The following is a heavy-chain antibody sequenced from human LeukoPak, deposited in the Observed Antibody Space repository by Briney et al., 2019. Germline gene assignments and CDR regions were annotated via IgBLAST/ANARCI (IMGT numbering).Heavy chain of an antibody. J-gene: IGHJ5*02. Sequence: SETLSLTCTDSGGSISSYYWSWIRQPPGKGLEWIGYIYYSGSTNYNPSLKSRVTISVDTSKNQFSLKLSSVTAADTAVYYCARAGIAAAGTRFDPWGQGTLVTVSS. CDR1: GGSISSYY. CDR3: ARAGIAAAGTRFDP. D-gene: IGHD6-13*01. V-gene: IGHV4-59*01. CDR2: IYYSGST.